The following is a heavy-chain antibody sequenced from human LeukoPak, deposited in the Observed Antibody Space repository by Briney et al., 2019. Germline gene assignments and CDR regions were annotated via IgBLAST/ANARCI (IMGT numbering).Heavy chain of an antibody. Sequence: GGSLRLSCAASGFTFSTYAMTWVRQAPGKGLEWVSLISGTGVSTYYADSVKGRFTISRDNAKNSLYLQMNSLRAEDTAVYYCARDSLPTIVVVIPRPYYYYYMDVWGKGTTVTVSS. CDR3: ARDSLPTIVVVIPRPYYYYYMDV. CDR1: GFTFSTYA. J-gene: IGHJ6*03. CDR2: ISGTGVST. D-gene: IGHD3-22*01. V-gene: IGHV3-23*01.